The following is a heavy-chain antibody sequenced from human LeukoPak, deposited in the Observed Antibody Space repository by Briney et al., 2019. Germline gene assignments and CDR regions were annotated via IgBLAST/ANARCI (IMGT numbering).Heavy chain of an antibody. Sequence: PGGSLRLSCAASGFTFDDYAMHWVRQAPGKGLEWVSLISWDGGSTYYADSVKGRFTISRDNSKNSLYLQMNSLRAEDTALYYCAKGGGWYKYYYYYYMDVWGEGTTVTVSS. CDR2: ISWDGGST. D-gene: IGHD6-19*01. CDR3: AKGGGWYKYYYYYYMDV. J-gene: IGHJ6*03. CDR1: GFTFDDYA. V-gene: IGHV3-43D*03.